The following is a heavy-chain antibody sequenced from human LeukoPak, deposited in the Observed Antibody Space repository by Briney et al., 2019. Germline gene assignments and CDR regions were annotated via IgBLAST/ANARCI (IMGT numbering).Heavy chain of an antibody. Sequence: SETLSLTCTVSGGSISSSSYYWGWIRQPPGKGLEGIGSIYYSGSTYYNPSLKSRVTISVDTPKNQFSLKLSSVTAADTAVYYCARRPVEMATRNPKPFDYWGQGTLVTVSS. J-gene: IGHJ4*02. CDR2: IYYSGST. D-gene: IGHD5-24*01. CDR3: ARRPVEMATRNPKPFDY. V-gene: IGHV4-39*01. CDR1: GGSISSSSYY.